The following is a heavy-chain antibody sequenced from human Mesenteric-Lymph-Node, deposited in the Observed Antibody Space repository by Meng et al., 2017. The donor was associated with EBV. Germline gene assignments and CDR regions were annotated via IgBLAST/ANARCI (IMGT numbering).Heavy chain of an antibody. V-gene: IGHV5-51*01. CDR1: GYSFTSDW. CDR2: IDPGDAET. CDR3: ARQQGNSGGDY. D-gene: IGHD4-23*01. J-gene: IGHJ4*02. Sequence: GAAVKEPGESLKISRKGSGYSFTSDWIGWVGQMPGKGLDWMGIIDPGDAETRYSPSCQGQVTIPADKSISTAYLQWSSLKASDTAMYYCARQQGNSGGDYWGQGTLVTVSS.